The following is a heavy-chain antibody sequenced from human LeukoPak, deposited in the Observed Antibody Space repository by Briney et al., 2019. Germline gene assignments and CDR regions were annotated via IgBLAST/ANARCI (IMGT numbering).Heavy chain of an antibody. CDR3: ARGGWYSFNGFDP. Sequence: SETLSLTCAVYGGSFSGYYRSWIRQPPGKGLEWIGEINHSGSTNYNPSLKSRVTISVDTSKNQFSLKLSSVTAADTAVYYCARGGWYSFNGFDPWGQGTLVTVSS. CDR2: INHSGST. V-gene: IGHV4-34*01. J-gene: IGHJ5*02. D-gene: IGHD6-19*01. CDR1: GGSFSGYY.